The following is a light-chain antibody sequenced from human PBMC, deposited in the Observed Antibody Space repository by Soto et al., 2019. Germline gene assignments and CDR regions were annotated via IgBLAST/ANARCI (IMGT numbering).Light chain of an antibody. CDR3: QQYNAWPPMYT. V-gene: IGKV3-15*01. CDR1: QSVSSS. CDR2: DTS. J-gene: IGKJ2*01. Sequence: EIVMTQSPATLSVSPGERATLSCRASQSVSSSFAWYQQKPGQAPRLLIYDTSTRATGIPARFSASGSGTEFTLTISSLQSEDFAVYYCQQYNAWPPMYTFGQGTKLEIK.